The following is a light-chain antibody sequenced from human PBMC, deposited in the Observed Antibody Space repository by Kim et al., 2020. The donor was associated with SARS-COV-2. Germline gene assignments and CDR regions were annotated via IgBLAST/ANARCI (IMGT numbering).Light chain of an antibody. CDR2: IAS. CDR3: QQYTRSPWT. V-gene: IGKV3-20*01. Sequence: PGERATLSCRASQSVNSNYLAWYQQKPGQAPRLLIYIASSRATGIPDRFSGSGSGTDFTLTISRLEPEDFAVYYCQQYTRSPWTFGQGTKVDIK. J-gene: IGKJ1*01. CDR1: QSVNSNY.